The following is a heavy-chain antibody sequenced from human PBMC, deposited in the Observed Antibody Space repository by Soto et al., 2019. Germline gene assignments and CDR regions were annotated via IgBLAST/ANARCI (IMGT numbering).Heavy chain of an antibody. V-gene: IGHV3-30-3*01. CDR2: ISHNGGHK. J-gene: IGHJ6*02. CDR3: AKFMAADFYYALDD. Sequence: QVQLVESGGGVVQPGRSLRLSCTVSGLTFSRYPMHWVRQAPGKGLEWLALISHNGGHKYYADSVKGRFTISRDNSKNTLYLQMSSLRVDDSAVYFCAKFMAADFYYALDDWGQGTSVTVTS. D-gene: IGHD3-10*01. CDR1: GLTFSRYP.